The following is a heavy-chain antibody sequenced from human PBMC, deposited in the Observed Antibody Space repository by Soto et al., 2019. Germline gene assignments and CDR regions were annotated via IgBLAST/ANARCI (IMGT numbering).Heavy chain of an antibody. J-gene: IGHJ4*02. D-gene: IGHD3-10*01. CDR3: AKDPKAAMVRGVRYQNYFDY. CDR2: ISGSGGST. Sequence: GGSLRLSCAASGFTFSSYAMSWVRQAPGKGLEWVSAISGSGGSTYYADSVKGRFTISRDNSKNTLYLQMNSLRAEDTAVYYCAKDPKAAMVRGVRYQNYFDYWGQGTLVTVSS. CDR1: GFTFSSYA. V-gene: IGHV3-23*01.